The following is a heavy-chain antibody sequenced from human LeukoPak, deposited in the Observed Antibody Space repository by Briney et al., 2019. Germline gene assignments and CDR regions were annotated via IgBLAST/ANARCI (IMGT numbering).Heavy chain of an antibody. CDR2: ISAYNGNT. Sequence: ASVKVSCKASGYTFTSYGISWVRQAPGQGLEWMGWISAYNGNTNYAQKLQGRVTMTTDTSTSTAYMELRSLRSDDTAVYYCARDLDCSGGSCYSPTNPLGYYYYMDVWGKGTTVTISS. CDR1: GYTFTSYG. D-gene: IGHD2-15*01. J-gene: IGHJ6*03. CDR3: ARDLDCSGGSCYSPTNPLGYYYYMDV. V-gene: IGHV1-18*01.